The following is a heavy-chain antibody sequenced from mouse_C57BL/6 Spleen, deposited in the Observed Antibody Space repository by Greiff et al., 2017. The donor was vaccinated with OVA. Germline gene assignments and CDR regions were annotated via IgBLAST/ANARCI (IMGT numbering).Heavy chain of an antibody. V-gene: IGHV5-17*01. CDR2: ISSGSSTL. Sequence: DVKLVESGGGLVKPGGSLKLSCAASGFTFSDYGMHWVRQAPEKGLEWVAYISSGSSTLYYADTVKGRFTISRDNAKNTLFLQMTSLRSEDTAMYYCASWDVRNFFDYWGQGTTLTVSS. D-gene: IGHD4-1*01. CDR1: GFTFSDYG. CDR3: ASWDVRNFFDY. J-gene: IGHJ2*01.